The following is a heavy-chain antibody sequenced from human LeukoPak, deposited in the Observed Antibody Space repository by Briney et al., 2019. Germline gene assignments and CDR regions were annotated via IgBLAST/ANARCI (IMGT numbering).Heavy chain of an antibody. CDR2: INTDGSST. CDR1: GFTFSIYW. J-gene: IGHJ4*02. Sequence: PGGSLRLSCAASGFTFSIYWMQWVRQAPGKGLVWVSRINTDGSSTSYADSVKGQFTISRDNAKNTLYLQVNSLRAEDTAVYYCARDGANRGIYFDYWGRGTLVTVSS. D-gene: IGHD7-27*01. CDR3: ARDGANRGIYFDY. V-gene: IGHV3-74*01.